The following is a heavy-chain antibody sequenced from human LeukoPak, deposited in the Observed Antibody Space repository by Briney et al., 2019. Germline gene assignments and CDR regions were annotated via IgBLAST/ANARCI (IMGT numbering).Heavy chain of an antibody. D-gene: IGHD2-8*01. V-gene: IGHV1-18*01. Sequence: ASVKVSCKTSGYSENFYGITWVRQVAGQGLEWMGWISAQHGQTEYAPNSQDRVTMTTDTYTNTAYMELRSLRSDDTAVYYCAGSLGYCTSNVCYLKYWGEGTLVTVSS. CDR1: GYSENFYG. J-gene: IGHJ4*02. CDR2: ISAQHGQT. CDR3: AGSLGYCTSNVCYLKY.